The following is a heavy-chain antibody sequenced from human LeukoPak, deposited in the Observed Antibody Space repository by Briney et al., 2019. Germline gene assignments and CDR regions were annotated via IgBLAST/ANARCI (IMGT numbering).Heavy chain of an antibody. Sequence: PSETLPLTCTVSGGSISSYYWSWIRQPPGKGLEWIGYIYYSGSTNYNPSLKSRVTISVDTSKNQFSLKLSSVTAADTAVYYCARAPLLLWFGELTSTNYFDYWGQGTLVTVSS. CDR1: GGSISSYY. D-gene: IGHD3-10*01. CDR3: ARAPLLLWFGELTSTNYFDY. CDR2: IYYSGST. V-gene: IGHV4-59*01. J-gene: IGHJ4*02.